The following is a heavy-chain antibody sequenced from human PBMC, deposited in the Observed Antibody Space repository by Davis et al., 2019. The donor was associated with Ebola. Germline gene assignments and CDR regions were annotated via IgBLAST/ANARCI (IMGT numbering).Heavy chain of an antibody. Sequence: AASVKVSCKASGYTFTSYYMHWVRQAPGQGLEWMGIINPSGGSTSYAQKFQGRVTMTRDTSTSTVYMELSSLKSEDTAVYYWARDSRVGAFDIWGQGTMVTVSS. J-gene: IGHJ3*02. CDR1: GYTFTSYY. CDR3: ARDSRVGAFDI. V-gene: IGHV1-46*01. CDR2: INPSGGST. D-gene: IGHD3-16*01.